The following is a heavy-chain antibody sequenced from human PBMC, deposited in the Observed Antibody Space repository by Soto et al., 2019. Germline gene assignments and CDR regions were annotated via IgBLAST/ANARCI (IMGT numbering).Heavy chain of an antibody. D-gene: IGHD6-6*01. CDR1: GVSISSGNW. J-gene: IGHJ4*02. Sequence: SETLSLTCSVSGVSISSGNWWTWVRQTPQRGLEYIGEIFHDGTANYYPSFERRVAISVDTSKNQFSLKLTSVTAADTAIYFCARLVHDTRLNYMYFDFWGQGALVTVSS. CDR3: ARLVHDTRLNYMYFDF. CDR2: IFHDGTA. V-gene: IGHV4-4*02.